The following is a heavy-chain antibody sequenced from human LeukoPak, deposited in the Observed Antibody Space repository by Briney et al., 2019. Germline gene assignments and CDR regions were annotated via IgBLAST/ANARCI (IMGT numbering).Heavy chain of an antibody. CDR3: ARDHRGGYCSSTSCYASNYFDY. J-gene: IGHJ4*02. Sequence: ASVKVSCKASGGTFSSYAISWVRQAPGQGLEWMGWINPNSGGTNYAQKFQGRVTMTRDTSISTAYMELSRLRSDDTAVYYCARDHRGGYCSSTSCYASNYFDYWGQGTLVTVSS. V-gene: IGHV1-2*02. CDR2: INPNSGGT. CDR1: GGTFSSYA. D-gene: IGHD2-2*01.